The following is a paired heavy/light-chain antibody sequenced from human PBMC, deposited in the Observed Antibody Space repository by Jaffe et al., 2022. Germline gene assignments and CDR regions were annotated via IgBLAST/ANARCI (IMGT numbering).Light chain of an antibody. CDR2: AAS. Sequence: DIQMTQSPSSLSASVGDRVTITCRASQSISSYLNWYQQKPGKAPKLLIYAASSLQSGVPSRFSGSGSGTDFTLTISSLQPEDFATYYCQQSYSTRYTFGQGTKLEIK. V-gene: IGKV1-39*01. J-gene: IGKJ2*01. CDR3: QQSYSTRYT. CDR1: QSISSY.
Heavy chain of an antibody. V-gene: IGHV3-30*02. CDR2: IRYDGSNK. Sequence: QVQLVESGGGVVQPGGSLRLSCAASGFTFSSYGMHWVRQAPGKGLEWVAFIRYDGSNKYYADSVKGRFTISRDNSKNTLYLQMNSLRAEDTAVYYCAKDLLLYCSSTSCPGWNAFDIWGQGTMVTVSS. J-gene: IGHJ3*02. CDR3: AKDLLLYCSSTSCPGWNAFDI. D-gene: IGHD2-2*01. CDR1: GFTFSSYG.